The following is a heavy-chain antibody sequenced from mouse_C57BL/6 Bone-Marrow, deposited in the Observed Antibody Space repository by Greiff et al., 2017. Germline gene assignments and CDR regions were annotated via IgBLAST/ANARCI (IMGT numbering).Heavy chain of an antibody. J-gene: IGHJ3*01. CDR1: GYTFTSYG. CDR3: AREQLRLEAWFAY. V-gene: IGHV1-81*01. CDR2: IYPRSGNT. D-gene: IGHD3-2*02. Sequence: VQLQQSGAELARPGASVKMSCKASGYTFTSYGISWVKQRPGQGLEWIGEIYPRSGNTYYNEKFKGKATLTADKSSSTAYMQLSSLPSEDSSVDYWAREQLRLEAWFAYWGQGTLITVSA.